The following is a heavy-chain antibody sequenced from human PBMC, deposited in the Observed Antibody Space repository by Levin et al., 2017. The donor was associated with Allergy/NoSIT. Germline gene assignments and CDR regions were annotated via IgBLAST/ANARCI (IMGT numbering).Heavy chain of an antibody. CDR3: ARTSGSYYVDWFDP. CDR2: IYYSGST. D-gene: IGHD1-26*01. J-gene: IGHJ5*02. Sequence: SQTLSLTCTVSGGSISSSYWSWIRQPPGKGLEWIGYIYYSGSTNYNPSLKSRVTISVDTSKNQFSLKLSSVTAADTAVYYCARTSGSYYVDWFDPWGQGTLVTVSS. V-gene: IGHV4-59*08. CDR1: GGSISSSY.